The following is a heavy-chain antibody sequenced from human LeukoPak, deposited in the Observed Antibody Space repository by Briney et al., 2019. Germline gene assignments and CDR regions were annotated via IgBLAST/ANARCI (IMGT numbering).Heavy chain of an antibody. J-gene: IGHJ4*02. V-gene: IGHV3-9*01. CDR1: GFIFNNYA. D-gene: IGHD2-2*02. CDR2: ISWNSGSI. Sequence: GGSLRLSCAGSGFIFNNYAMHWVRQPPGKGLEWVSGISWNSGSIDYADSVKGRFTISRDNAKNSLYLQMNSLRVEDTAFYYCAKDNRRHYTRGPNPDSLHWGQGALVTVSS. CDR3: AKDNRRHYTRGPNPDSLH.